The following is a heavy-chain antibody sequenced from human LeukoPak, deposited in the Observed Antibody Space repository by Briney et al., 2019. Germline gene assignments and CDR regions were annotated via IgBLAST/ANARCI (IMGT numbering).Heavy chain of an antibody. J-gene: IGHJ5*02. D-gene: IGHD6-13*01. CDR1: GGSFSGYY. Sequence: SETLSLTCAVYGGSFSGYYWSWIRQPPGKGLEWIGEINHSGSTNYNPSLKSRVTISVDTSKNQFSLKLSSVTAADTAVYYCAREDSSSWYGNNWFDPWGQGTLVTVSS. CDR3: AREDSSSWYGNNWFDP. V-gene: IGHV4-34*01. CDR2: INHSGST.